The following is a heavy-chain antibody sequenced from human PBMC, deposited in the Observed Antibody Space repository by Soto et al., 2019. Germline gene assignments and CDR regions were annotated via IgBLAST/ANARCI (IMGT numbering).Heavy chain of an antibody. D-gene: IGHD4-4*01. J-gene: IGHJ6*02. CDR3: AKDLGQGNHYYYGMDV. V-gene: IGHV3-23*01. CDR2: ISGSGGST. CDR1: GFTFSIYA. Sequence: PGGSLRLSCAASGFTFSIYAMSWVRQAPGKGLEWVSAISGSGGSTYYADSVKGRFTISRDNSKNTLYLQMNSLRAEDTAVYYCAKDLGQGNHYYYGMDVWGQGTTVTSP.